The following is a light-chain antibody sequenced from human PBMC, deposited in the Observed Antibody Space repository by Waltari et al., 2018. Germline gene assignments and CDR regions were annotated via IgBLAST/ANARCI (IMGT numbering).Light chain of an antibody. CDR2: DVT. V-gene: IGLV2-14*03. CDR1: SSDVGGFNY. Sequence: QSALTQPASVSGSPGQSITIPCTGTSSDVGGFNYVSWYQQHPGKAPKLLLYDVTQRPSGVSNRFSGSKSANTASLTISGLQAGDEAHYYCSSYSSISTLVFGGGTKLTVL. J-gene: IGLJ2*01. CDR3: SSYSSISTLV.